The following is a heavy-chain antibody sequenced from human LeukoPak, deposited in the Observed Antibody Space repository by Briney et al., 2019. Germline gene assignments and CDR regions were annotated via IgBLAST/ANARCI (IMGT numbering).Heavy chain of an antibody. CDR3: ARTIKLGISAFDI. V-gene: IGHV4-59*05. Sequence: SETLSLTCTVSGDSINSYYWNWIRQPPGKGLEWIGSIYYSGSTYYNPSLKSRVTISVDTSKNQFSLKLSSVTAADTAVYYCARTIKLGISAFDIWGQGTMVTVSS. D-gene: IGHD7-27*01. CDR2: IYYSGST. J-gene: IGHJ3*02. CDR1: GDSINSYY.